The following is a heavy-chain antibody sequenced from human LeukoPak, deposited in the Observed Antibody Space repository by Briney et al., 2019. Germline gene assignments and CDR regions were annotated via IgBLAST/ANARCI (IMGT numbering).Heavy chain of an antibody. V-gene: IGHV3-33*06. D-gene: IGHD3-16*02. Sequence: GGSLRLSCAASGFTFSSYGMHWVRQAPGKGLGGVAVIWYDGSNKYYADSVKGRFTISRDNSKNTLYLQMNSLRAEDTAVYYCAKESGPYDYVWGSYRLTYYYYYYMDVWGKGTTVTVS. CDR1: GFTFSSYG. CDR3: AKESGPYDYVWGSYRLTYYYYYYMDV. J-gene: IGHJ6*03. CDR2: IWYDGSNK.